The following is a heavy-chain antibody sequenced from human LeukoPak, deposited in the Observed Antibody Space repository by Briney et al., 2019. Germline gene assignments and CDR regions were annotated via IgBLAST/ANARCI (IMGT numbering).Heavy chain of an antibody. CDR1: GYTFTGYY. CDR2: INPNSGST. D-gene: IGHD2-15*01. Sequence: ASVKVSCKASGYTFTGYYMHWVRQAPGQGLEWMGWINPNSGSTNYAQKFQGRVTMTRDTSISTAYMELSRLRSDDTAVYYCARVGYYYYYMDVWGKGTTVTVSS. J-gene: IGHJ6*03. V-gene: IGHV1-2*02. CDR3: ARVGYYYYYMDV.